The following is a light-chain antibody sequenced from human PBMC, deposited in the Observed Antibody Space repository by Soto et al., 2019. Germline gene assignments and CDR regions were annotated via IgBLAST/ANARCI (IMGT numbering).Light chain of an antibody. Sequence: QSVLTQPHSASGTPGQRVTISCSGSSSNIGSNSVHWFQQVPGPAPKPLIYSSNQRPSGVPERFSGSKSGTSASLATSGLQSEDEADHYCAAWDDSLNGHIFGTGTKLTVL. V-gene: IGLV1-44*01. CDR2: SSN. J-gene: IGLJ1*01. CDR1: SSNIGSNS. CDR3: AAWDDSLNGHI.